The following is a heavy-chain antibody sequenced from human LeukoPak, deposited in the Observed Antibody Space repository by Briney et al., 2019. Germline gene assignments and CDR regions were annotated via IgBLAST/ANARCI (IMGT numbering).Heavy chain of an antibody. V-gene: IGHV3-30-3*01. D-gene: IGHD1-26*01. Sequence: GGFLRLSCAASGSTFSSYAMHWVRQAPGKGLEWVAVISYDGSNKYYADSVKGRFTISRDNSKNTLYLQMNSLRAEDTAVYYCARDVRNRGSPLAPSYYWGQGTLVTVSS. CDR1: GSTFSSYA. J-gene: IGHJ4*02. CDR3: ARDVRNRGSPLAPSYY. CDR2: ISYDGSNK.